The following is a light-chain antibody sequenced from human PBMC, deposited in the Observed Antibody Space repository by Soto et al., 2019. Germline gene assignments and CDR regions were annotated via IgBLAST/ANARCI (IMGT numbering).Light chain of an antibody. Sequence: EIVLTQSPGTLSLSPGERATLSCRASQTVSSNYLAWYQQKPGQAPRLLIYGASSRATGIPDRFSGSGSGTDFTLTFSRLEPEDFAVYYCQQYGSSPITFGQGTRLEIK. V-gene: IGKV3-20*01. CDR3: QQYGSSPIT. CDR1: QTVSSNY. CDR2: GAS. J-gene: IGKJ5*01.